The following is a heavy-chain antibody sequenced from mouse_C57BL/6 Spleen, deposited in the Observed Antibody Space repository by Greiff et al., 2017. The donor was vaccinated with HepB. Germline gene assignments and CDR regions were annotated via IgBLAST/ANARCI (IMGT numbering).Heavy chain of an antibody. V-gene: IGHV10-1*01. CDR2: IRSKSNNYAT. CDR3: VRHGGYDAMDD. J-gene: IGHJ4*01. Sequence: EVQGVESGGGLVQPKGSLKLSCAASGFSFNTYAMNWVRQAPGTGLEWVARIRSKSNNYATYYADSVKDRFTISRDDSESMLYLQMNNLKTEDTAMYYCVRHGGYDAMDDWGQGTSVTVSS. CDR1: GFSFNTYA.